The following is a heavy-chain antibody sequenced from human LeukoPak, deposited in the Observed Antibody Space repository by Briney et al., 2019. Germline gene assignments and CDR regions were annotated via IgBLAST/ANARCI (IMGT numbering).Heavy chain of an antibody. J-gene: IGHJ5*02. Sequence: SETLSLTCTVSGGSISSSSYYWGWIRQPPGKGLEWIGSIYYSGSTYYNPSLKSRVTISVDTSKNQFSLKLSSVTAADTAVYYCARERMAVAGTNWFDPWGQGTLVTVSS. D-gene: IGHD6-19*01. CDR2: IYYSGST. V-gene: IGHV4-39*02. CDR3: ARERMAVAGTNWFDP. CDR1: GGSISSSSYY.